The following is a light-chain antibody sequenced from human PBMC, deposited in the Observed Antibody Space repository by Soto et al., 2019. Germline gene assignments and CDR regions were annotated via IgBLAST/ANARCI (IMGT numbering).Light chain of an antibody. V-gene: IGKV4-1*01. Sequence: DIVMTQSPDFLAVSLGGRATISCKSSQSLFFASNSQNYLAWYQQKPGQPPKLLLYWSSTRESGVPDRFTGSGSGTDSTLTISSLQAADVAVYYCQQYFDPPVTFGQGTRLEIK. CDR1: QSLFFASNSQNY. CDR3: QQYFDPPVT. CDR2: WSS. J-gene: IGKJ5*01.